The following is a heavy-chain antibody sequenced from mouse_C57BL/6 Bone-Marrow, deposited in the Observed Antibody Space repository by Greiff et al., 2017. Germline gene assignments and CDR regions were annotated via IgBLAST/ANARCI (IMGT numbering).Heavy chain of an antibody. CDR2: INPYNGGT. CDR3: ARRRMYAS. D-gene: IGHD2-10*02. J-gene: IGHJ2*01. CDR1: GYTFTDYY. V-gene: IGHV1-19*01. Sequence: EVQLQQSGPVLVKPGASVKMSCKASGYTFTDYYMNWVKQSHGKSLEWIGVINPYNGGTSYNQKFKGKATLTVDKSSSTAYMELNSLTAEASSDYYCARRRMYASWGQGTTLTVSA.